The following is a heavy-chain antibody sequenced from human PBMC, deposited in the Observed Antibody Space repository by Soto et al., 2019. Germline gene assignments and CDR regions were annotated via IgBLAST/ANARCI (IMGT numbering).Heavy chain of an antibody. CDR2: IYYTGAT. J-gene: IGHJ4*02. V-gene: IGHV4-31*03. CDR3: ARYRLSHDGNNSFFDY. CDR1: GGPIITGGYF. Sequence: SETLSLTCTVSGGPIITGGYFWTWIRQRPGKGLVWFGNIYYTGATSSNPSLKSRLTISFDTSKNQFTLKLTSVTAAVTAVYFCARYRLSHDGNNSFFDYCGQGTLVTVSS. D-gene: IGHD1-20*01.